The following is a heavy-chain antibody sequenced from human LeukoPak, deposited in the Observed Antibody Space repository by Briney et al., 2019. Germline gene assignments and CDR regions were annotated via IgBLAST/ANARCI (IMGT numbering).Heavy chain of an antibody. D-gene: IGHD2-15*01. Sequence: PGGSLRLSCAASGFTFSDYHMSWIRQAPGKGLEWVSYISSSGSTIYYADSVKGRFTISRDNAKNSLYLQMNSLRAEDTAVYYCASRTQYCSGGSCSDYWGQGTLVTVSS. J-gene: IGHJ4*02. CDR3: ASRTQYCSGGSCSDY. CDR1: GFTFSDYH. V-gene: IGHV3-11*01. CDR2: ISSSGSTI.